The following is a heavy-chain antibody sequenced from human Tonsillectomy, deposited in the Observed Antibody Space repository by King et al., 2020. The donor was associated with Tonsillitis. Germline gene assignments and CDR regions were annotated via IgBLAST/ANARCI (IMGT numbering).Heavy chain of an antibody. D-gene: IGHD7-27*01. CDR2: VDIDGDT. Sequence: VQLVEFGGGLVQPGGSLRLSCAASGFTFSSHDIHWVRQVTGKGLEWVSAVDIDGDTYYADSVKGRFTMSRENAKNSLYLQMNSLTDGDTAVYYCVRELGRPGIWYFDLWGPGTLVTVSS. J-gene: IGHJ2*01. CDR1: GFTFSSHD. CDR3: VRELGRPGIWYFDL. V-gene: IGHV3-13*01.